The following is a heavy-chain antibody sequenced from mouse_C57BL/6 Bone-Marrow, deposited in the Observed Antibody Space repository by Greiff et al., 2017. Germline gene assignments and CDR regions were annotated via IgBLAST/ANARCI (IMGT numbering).Heavy chain of an antibody. D-gene: IGHD1-1*01. J-gene: IGHJ3*01. CDR3: ARSTITTVVATPFAY. Sequence: VQLQQPGAELVRPGTSVKLSCKASGYTFTSYWMHWVKQRPGQGLEWIGVIDPSDSYTNYNQKFKGKATLTVDTSSSTAYMQLSSLTSEDSAVYYCARSTITTVVATPFAYWGQGTLVTVSA. V-gene: IGHV1-59*01. CDR1: GYTFTSYW. CDR2: IDPSDSYT.